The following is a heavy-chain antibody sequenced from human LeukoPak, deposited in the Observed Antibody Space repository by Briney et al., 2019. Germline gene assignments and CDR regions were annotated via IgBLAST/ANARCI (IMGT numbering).Heavy chain of an antibody. Sequence: GESLRISCKGSGYSFTSYWISWGRQMPGKGLEWMGRIDPSDSYTNYSPSFQGHVTISADKSISTAYLQWSSLKASDTAMYYCARRGTGTTLYYGMDVWGQGTTVTVSS. CDR2: IDPSDSYT. V-gene: IGHV5-10-1*01. CDR1: GYSFTSYW. CDR3: ARRGTGTTLYYGMDV. D-gene: IGHD1-1*01. J-gene: IGHJ6*02.